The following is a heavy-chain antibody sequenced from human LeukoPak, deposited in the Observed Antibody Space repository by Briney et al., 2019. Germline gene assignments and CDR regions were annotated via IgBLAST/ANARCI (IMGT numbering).Heavy chain of an antibody. V-gene: IGHV3-23*01. Sequence: GGLLRLSCVVSGLTFSSYSMSWVRQAPGKGLEWVSGISASGGDTWDPDSVKGRFTISRDNSKNTQYLQMNSLRAEDTAVYYCARTDGIQLCSFDYWGQGTLVTVSS. CDR3: ARTDGIQLCSFDY. CDR2: ISASGGDT. J-gene: IGHJ4*02. CDR1: GLTFSSYS. D-gene: IGHD5-18*01.